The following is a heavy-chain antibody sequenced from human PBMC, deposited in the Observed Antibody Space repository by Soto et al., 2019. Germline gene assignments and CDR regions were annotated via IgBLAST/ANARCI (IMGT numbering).Heavy chain of an antibody. J-gene: IGHJ5*02. CDR2: IYYSGST. CDR3: ARPVWFHSNWFDP. V-gene: IGHV4-59*08. D-gene: IGHD3-10*01. CDR1: GGSISSYY. Sequence: SETLSLTCTVSGGSISSYYWSWIRQPPGKGLEWIGYIYYSGSTNYNPSLKSLVTISVDTSKNQFSLKLSSVTAADTAVYYCARPVWFHSNWFDPLGHGTLLTVSS.